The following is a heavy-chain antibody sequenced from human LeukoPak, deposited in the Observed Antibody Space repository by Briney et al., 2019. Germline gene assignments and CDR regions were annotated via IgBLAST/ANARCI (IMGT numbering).Heavy chain of an antibody. CDR2: FDPEDGDT. D-gene: IGHD6-13*01. CDR3: ATDGKVGIAAAGTGLYYGMDV. CDR1: GYTLTELC. Sequence: ASVKVSCKGSGYTLTELCMDWVRQAPGKGLEWMGGFDPEDGDTIYAQKFQGRVTMTEDTSTDTAYMELSSLRSEDTAVYYCATDGKVGIAAAGTGLYYGMDVWGKGTTVTVSS. V-gene: IGHV1-24*01. J-gene: IGHJ6*04.